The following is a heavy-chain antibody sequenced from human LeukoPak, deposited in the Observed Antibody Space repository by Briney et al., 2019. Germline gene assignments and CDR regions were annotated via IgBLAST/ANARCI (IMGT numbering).Heavy chain of an antibody. CDR2: ITGSGDNK. V-gene: IGHV3-23*01. D-gene: IGHD2-2*01. CDR1: GFTFSDYA. Sequence: PGGSLRLSCAASGFTFSDYAMSWVRQAPGQGLEWVSTITGSGDNKYYADSVKGRLTIPRDIPKNILYLQNSSLSAEHTGVYYCATDRSWNSTSCITFDYWGQGTLVTVSS. CDR3: ATDRSWNSTSCITFDY. J-gene: IGHJ4*02.